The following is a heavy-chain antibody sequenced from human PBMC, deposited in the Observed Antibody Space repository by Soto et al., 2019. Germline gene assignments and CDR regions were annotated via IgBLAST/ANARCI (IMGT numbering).Heavy chain of an antibody. J-gene: IGHJ4*02. V-gene: IGHV3-48*01. D-gene: IGHD2-15*01. CDR2: ISSSSSTI. CDR3: ARDMGYCSGGSCYRNWYYFDY. CDR1: GFTFSSYS. Sequence: EVQLVESGGGLVQPGGSPRLSCAASGFTFSSYSMNWVRQAPGKGLEWVSYISSSSSTIYYADSVKGRFTISRDNAKNSLYLQMNSLRAEDTAVYYCARDMGYCSGGSCYRNWYYFDYWGQGTLVTVSS.